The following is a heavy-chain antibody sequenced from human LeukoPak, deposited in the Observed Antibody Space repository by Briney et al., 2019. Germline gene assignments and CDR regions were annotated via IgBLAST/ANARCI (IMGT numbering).Heavy chain of an antibody. CDR2: ISATSDTI. J-gene: IGHJ4*02. CDR1: GFTFSSYN. CDR3: SSGPHSTF. D-gene: IGHD3-22*01. Sequence: PGGSLRLSCAASGFTFSSYNMTWVRQAPGKGLEWLSYISATSDTIYYADSVKGRFTISRDNAKNSLYLQMNSLRAEDTAVYYCSSGPHSTFWGQGTLVTVSS. V-gene: IGHV3-48*01.